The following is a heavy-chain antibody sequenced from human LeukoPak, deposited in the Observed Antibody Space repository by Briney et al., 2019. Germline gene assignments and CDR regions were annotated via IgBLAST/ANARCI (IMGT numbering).Heavy chain of an antibody. CDR2: ISSSGRAI. V-gene: IGHV3-48*04. Sequence: GGSLRLSCAASGFTFSSYSMNWVRQAPGKGLEWVSYISSSGRAIYYADSVKGRFTISRDNTKNSLSLQMNSLRAEDTAVYYCARVYYYYMDVWGKGTTVTISS. J-gene: IGHJ6*03. CDR3: ARVYYYYMDV. CDR1: GFTFSSYS.